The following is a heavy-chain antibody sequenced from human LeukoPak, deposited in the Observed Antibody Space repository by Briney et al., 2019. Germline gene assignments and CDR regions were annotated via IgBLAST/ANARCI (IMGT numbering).Heavy chain of an antibody. V-gene: IGHV3-33*01. J-gene: IGHJ1*01. Sequence: SGGSLRLSCAASGFTFSNYGMHWVRQAPGKGLEWGAVIWYDGSNKYYADSVKGRFTISRDNSKNTLYLQMNSLRAEDTAVYYCARGDYYDSSGYSQYFQHWGQGTLVTVSS. CDR3: ARGDYYDSSGYSQYFQH. CDR1: GFTFSNYG. CDR2: IWYDGSNK. D-gene: IGHD3-22*01.